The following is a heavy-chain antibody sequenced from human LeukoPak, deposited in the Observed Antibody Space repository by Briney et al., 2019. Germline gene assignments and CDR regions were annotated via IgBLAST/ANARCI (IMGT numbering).Heavy chain of an antibody. D-gene: IGHD1-26*01. V-gene: IGHV4-4*02. CDR3: SRESGPFCPFGY. Sequence: SGTLSLTCGVSGGSISGTNWWSWVRQPPGQGLEWIGEISLAGQTNYNPSLNGRVAMSLDKSSNQLSLHLTSVTAADTATYFCSRESGPFCPFGYWGQGTLVIVSS. CDR1: GGSISGTNW. J-gene: IGHJ4*02. CDR2: ISLAGQT.